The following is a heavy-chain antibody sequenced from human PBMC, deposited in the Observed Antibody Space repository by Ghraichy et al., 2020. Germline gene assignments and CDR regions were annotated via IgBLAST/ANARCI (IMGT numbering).Heavy chain of an antibody. CDR3: ARDPGIAAAGEWYSYYGMDV. V-gene: IGHV1-18*01. Sequence: ASVKVSCKASGYTFTSNGISWVRQAPGQGLEWMGWISAYKGNTNYAQTVQGRVTMTTDTSTSTAYMELRSLRSDDTAVYYCARDPGIAAAGEWYSYYGMDVWGQGTTVTVSS. J-gene: IGHJ6*02. D-gene: IGHD6-13*01. CDR2: ISAYKGNT. CDR1: GYTFTSNG.